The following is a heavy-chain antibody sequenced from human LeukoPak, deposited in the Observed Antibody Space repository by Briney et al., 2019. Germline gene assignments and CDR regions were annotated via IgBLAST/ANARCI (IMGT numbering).Heavy chain of an antibody. D-gene: IGHD4-23*01. CDR3: AKGAVESLNHYFYMEV. J-gene: IGHJ6*03. V-gene: IGHV3-23*01. CDR2: ISGSGGTT. CDR1: EFSVKYNY. Sequence: GGSLRLSCAASEFSVKYNYMTWVRQAPGKGPQWVSSISGSGGTTYIADSVKGRFTISRDNSKNTLFLEMSGLRVEDTALYYCAKGAVESLNHYFYMEVWGTGTTVTVSS.